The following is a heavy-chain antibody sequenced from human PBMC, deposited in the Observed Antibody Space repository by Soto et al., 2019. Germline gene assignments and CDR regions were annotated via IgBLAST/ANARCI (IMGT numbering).Heavy chain of an antibody. CDR3: ARVGGFFSGGSCYDWYFDL. Sequence: GSLRLSCAASGFTVSSSYMSWVRQAAGKGREWVSVIFGGGSTYYADSVRGRFTISRDNSKNTLYLQMNSLRAEDTAVYYCARVGGFFSGGSCYDWYFDLCGRGSLVTVSS. J-gene: IGHJ2*01. CDR2: IFGGGST. CDR1: GFTVSSSY. D-gene: IGHD2-15*01. V-gene: IGHV3-53*01.